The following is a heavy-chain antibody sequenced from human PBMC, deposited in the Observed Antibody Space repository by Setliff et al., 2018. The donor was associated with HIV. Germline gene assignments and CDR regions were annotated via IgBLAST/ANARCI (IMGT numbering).Heavy chain of an antibody. Sequence: SETLSLTCTVSGDSVSSRSYYWSWIRQPPGKGLEWIGYIYTSGSTNYNPSLKSRVTMSVDTSKNQFSLKLSSVTAADTAVYYCARAPISGGSPWFDPWGQGTLVTVSS. CDR2: IYTSGST. CDR3: ARAPISGGSPWFDP. CDR1: GDSVSSRSYY. J-gene: IGHJ5*02. V-gene: IGHV4-61*01. D-gene: IGHD6-19*01.